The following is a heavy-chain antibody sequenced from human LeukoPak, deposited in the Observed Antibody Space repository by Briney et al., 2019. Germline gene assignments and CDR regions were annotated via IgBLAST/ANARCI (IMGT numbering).Heavy chain of an antibody. Sequence: GGSLRLSCAASGFTFSSYGMHWVRQAPGKGLEWVAVISYDGSNKYYADSVKGRFTISRDNSKNTLYLQMNSLRAEDTAVYYCAKECPGLRCCDYWGQGTLVTVSS. CDR1: GFTFSSYG. V-gene: IGHV3-30*18. CDR2: ISYDGSNK. CDR3: AKECPGLRCCDY. J-gene: IGHJ4*02. D-gene: IGHD4-17*01.